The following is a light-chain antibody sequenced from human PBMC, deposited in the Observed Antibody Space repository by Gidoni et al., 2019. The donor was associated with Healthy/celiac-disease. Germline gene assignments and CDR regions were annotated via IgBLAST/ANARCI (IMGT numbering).Light chain of an antibody. CDR1: QSVSSSY. V-gene: IGKV3-20*01. Sequence: EIVLTQSPGTLSLSPGERATLSCRASQSVSSSYLAWYQQKPGQAPRPLIYGASSRATCIPDRFSGSGSGTDFTLTISRLEPEDFAVYYCQQYGSSRTWTFGQGTKVEIK. J-gene: IGKJ1*01. CDR3: QQYGSSRTWT. CDR2: GAS.